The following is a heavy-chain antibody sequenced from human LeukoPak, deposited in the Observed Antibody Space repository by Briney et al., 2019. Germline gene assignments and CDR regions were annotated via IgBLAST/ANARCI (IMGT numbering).Heavy chain of an antibody. CDR3: ARDKSVGATPLDY. Sequence: PGGSLRLSSAASGFTFSSYWMSWVRQAPGKGLERVANIKQDGSEKYYVDSVKGRFTISRDNAKKSLYLQMNSLRAEDTAVYYCARDKSVGATPLDYWGQGTLVTVSS. CDR2: IKQDGSEK. D-gene: IGHD1-26*01. CDR1: GFTFSSYW. V-gene: IGHV3-7*05. J-gene: IGHJ4*02.